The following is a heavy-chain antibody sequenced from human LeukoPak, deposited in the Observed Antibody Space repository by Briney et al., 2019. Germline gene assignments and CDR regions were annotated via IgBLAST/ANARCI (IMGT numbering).Heavy chain of an antibody. Sequence: GASLQISCKGSGYSFTSYWIGWVRQMPGKGLEWMGIIYPGDSDTRYSPSFQGQVTISADKSISTAYLQWSSLKASDTAMYYCARGGSGWPRLREYYFDYWGQGTLVTVSS. J-gene: IGHJ4*02. D-gene: IGHD6-19*01. CDR1: GYSFTSYW. CDR3: ARGGSGWPRLREYYFDY. CDR2: IYPGDSDT. V-gene: IGHV5-51*01.